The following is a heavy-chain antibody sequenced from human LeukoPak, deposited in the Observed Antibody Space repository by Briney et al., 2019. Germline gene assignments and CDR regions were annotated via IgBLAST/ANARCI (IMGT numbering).Heavy chain of an antibody. CDR1: AFTCSNAG. V-gene: IGHV3-15*01. Sequence: PGGSLRLSCAASAFTCSNAGMSWVRQAPGKGWEWVGRIKSKTDGGTTDYAAPVKDRFTISRDDSNNTLYLQINSLKTDDTAVYYCTTDRRRGYSGYRSFDYWGQGTLVTVSS. D-gene: IGHD5-12*01. CDR3: TTDRRRGYSGYRSFDY. CDR2: IKSKTDGGTT. J-gene: IGHJ4*02.